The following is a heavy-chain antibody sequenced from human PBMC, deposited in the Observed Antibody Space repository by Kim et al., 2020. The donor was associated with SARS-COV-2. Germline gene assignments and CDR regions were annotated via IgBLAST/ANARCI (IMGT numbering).Heavy chain of an antibody. Sequence: KGRFPISRDNAKNSLYLQMNSLRAEDTAVYYCARDEDIVVVVAATLFDYWGQGTLVTVSS. CDR3: ARDEDIVVVVAATLFDY. V-gene: IGHV3-11*04. D-gene: IGHD2-15*01. J-gene: IGHJ4*02.